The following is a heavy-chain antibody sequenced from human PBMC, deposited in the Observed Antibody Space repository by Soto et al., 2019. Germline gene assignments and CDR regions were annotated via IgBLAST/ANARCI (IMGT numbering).Heavy chain of an antibody. Sequence: GGSLRLSCAASGFKFSDYHMTWIRQAQGKGLEWISYISSSGTYTTYTDSVKGRFTVSRDNATSSLYLQMNSLRGEDTAVYYFACVAPTIFGAQFHHNLVDVLGQGNSVIVSS. D-gene: IGHD3-3*01. V-gene: IGHV3-11*06. J-gene: IGHJ6*02. CDR2: ISSSGTYT. CDR1: GFKFSDYH. CDR3: ACVAPTIFGAQFHHNLVDV.